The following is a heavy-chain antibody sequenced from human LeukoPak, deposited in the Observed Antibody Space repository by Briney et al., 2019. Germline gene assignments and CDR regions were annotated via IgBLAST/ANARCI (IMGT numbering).Heavy chain of an antibody. J-gene: IGHJ5*02. Sequence: PGGSLRLSCAASGFTFSSCGMHWVRQAPGKGLEWVAFIRYDGSNKYYADSVKGRFTISRDNSKNTLYLQMNSLRAEDTAVYYCTYCGGDCYSWFDPWGQGTLVTVSS. D-gene: IGHD2-21*02. V-gene: IGHV3-30*02. CDR1: GFTFSSCG. CDR2: IRYDGSNK. CDR3: TYCGGDCYSWFDP.